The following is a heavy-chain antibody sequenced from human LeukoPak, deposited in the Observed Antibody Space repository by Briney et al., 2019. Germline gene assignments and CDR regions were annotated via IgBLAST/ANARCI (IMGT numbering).Heavy chain of an antibody. D-gene: IGHD3-10*01. CDR1: GGSISSSSYY. Sequence: SETLSLTCTVSGGSISSSSYYWGWIRQPPGKGLEWIGSIYKSGSTYYNPSLKSRVTISVDTSKNQFSLKLSSVTAADTAVYYCARDRSPYGSGGYYYGTDVWGQGTTVTVSS. CDR3: ARDRSPYGSGGYYYGTDV. J-gene: IGHJ6*02. V-gene: IGHV4-39*07. CDR2: IYKSGST.